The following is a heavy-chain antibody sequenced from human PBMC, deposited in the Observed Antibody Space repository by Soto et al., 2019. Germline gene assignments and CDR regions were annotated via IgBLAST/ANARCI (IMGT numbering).Heavy chain of an antibody. CDR3: ARGRLVFVFAYYYGMDV. CDR1: GGSFSGYY. CDR2: INHSGST. J-gene: IGHJ6*02. D-gene: IGHD6-6*01. V-gene: IGHV4-34*01. Sequence: QVQLQQWGAGLLKPSETLSLTCAVYGGSFSGYYWSWIRQPPGKGLEWIGEINHSGSTNYNPSLKSRVTISVDTSKNQFSLKLSSVTAADTAVYYCARGRLVFVFAYYYGMDVWGQGTTVTVSS.